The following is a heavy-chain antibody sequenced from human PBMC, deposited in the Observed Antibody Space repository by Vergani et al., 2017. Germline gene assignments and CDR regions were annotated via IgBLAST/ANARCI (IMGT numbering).Heavy chain of an antibody. Sequence: VQLVESGGGLVQPGGSLRLSCAASGFTFSSYEMNWVRQAPGKGLEWVSYISSSGSTIYHADSVKGRFTISRDNAKNSLYLQMNSLRAEDTAVYYCARGRGPYNWNDVGDYWGQGTLVTVSS. CDR3: ARGRGPYNWNDVGDY. J-gene: IGHJ4*02. CDR2: ISSSGSTI. V-gene: IGHV3-48*03. D-gene: IGHD1-20*01. CDR1: GFTFSSYE.